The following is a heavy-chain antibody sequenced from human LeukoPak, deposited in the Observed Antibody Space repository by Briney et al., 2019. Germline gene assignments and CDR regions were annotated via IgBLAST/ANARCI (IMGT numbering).Heavy chain of an antibody. Sequence: GGSLRLSCAASGFTFSSYSMNWVRQAPGKGLEWVSSISSSSSYIYYADSVKGRFTISRDNAKNSLYLQMNSLRAEDTAVYYCAREVYDFWSGYPFDYWGQGTLVTVSS. V-gene: IGHV3-21*01. CDR3: AREVYDFWSGYPFDY. CDR1: GFTFSSYS. D-gene: IGHD3-3*01. CDR2: ISSSSSYI. J-gene: IGHJ4*02.